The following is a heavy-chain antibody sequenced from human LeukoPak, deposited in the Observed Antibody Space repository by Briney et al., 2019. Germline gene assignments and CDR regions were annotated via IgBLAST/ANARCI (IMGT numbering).Heavy chain of an antibody. D-gene: IGHD6-13*01. CDR3: ARDWVLSSSWYLGY. Sequence: SVKVSCKASGGTFSSYAISWVRQAPGQGLEWMGRIIPILGIANYAQKFQGRVTITADKSTSTAYMELSSLRSEDTAVYYCARDWVLSSSWYLGYWGQGTLVTVSS. V-gene: IGHV1-69*04. CDR2: IIPILGIA. J-gene: IGHJ4*02. CDR1: GGTFSSYA.